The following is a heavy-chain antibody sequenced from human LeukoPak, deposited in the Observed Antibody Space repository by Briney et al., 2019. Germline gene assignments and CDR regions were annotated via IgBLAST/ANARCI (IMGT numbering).Heavy chain of an antibody. J-gene: IGHJ6*02. V-gene: IGHV4-4*07. D-gene: IGHD6-13*01. CDR1: GGSISSYY. Sequence: SETLSLTCTVSGGSISSYYWSWIRQPAGKGLEWIGRIYTSGSTNYNPSLKSRVTMSVDTSKNQFSLKLSFVTAADTAVYYCARVVGAAGNYYYYGMDVWGQGTTVTVSS. CDR3: ARVVGAAGNYYYYGMDV. CDR2: IYTSGST.